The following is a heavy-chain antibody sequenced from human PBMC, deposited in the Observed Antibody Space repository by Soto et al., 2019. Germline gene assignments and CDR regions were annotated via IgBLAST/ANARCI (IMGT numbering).Heavy chain of an antibody. D-gene: IGHD2-15*01. Sequence: PSETMYLACTVSGGSISSYYWSWIRQSPGRGLEWIGYIYYSGNTNYNPSLKSRVTISVDTSKNQFSLKLSSVTAADTAVYYCARQLWGYCSGGSCSFDYWGQGTLVTVSS. J-gene: IGHJ4*02. V-gene: IGHV4-59*08. CDR2: IYYSGNT. CDR3: ARQLWGYCSGGSCSFDY. CDR1: GGSISSYY.